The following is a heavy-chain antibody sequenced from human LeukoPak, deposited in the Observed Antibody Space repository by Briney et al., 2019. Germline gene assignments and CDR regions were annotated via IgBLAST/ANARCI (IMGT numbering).Heavy chain of an antibody. CDR1: GFTFDHYT. D-gene: IGHD6-19*01. CDR3: ARGYSSGWYAHFDL. J-gene: IGHJ2*01. Sequence: GGSLRLSCAASGFTFDHYTMHWVRQASGKGLEWVSHITWDGGSTHYADSVEGRFTISRDNRENSLYLQMNSLRPEDTALYYCARGYSSGWYAHFDLWGRGTLVTVSP. V-gene: IGHV3-43D*03. CDR2: ITWDGGST.